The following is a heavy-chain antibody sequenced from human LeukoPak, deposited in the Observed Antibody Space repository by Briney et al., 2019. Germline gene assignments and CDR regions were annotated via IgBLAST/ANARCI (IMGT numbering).Heavy chain of an antibody. D-gene: IGHD2-2*01. CDR2: ISPYNGNT. V-gene: IGHV1-18*01. CDR1: GYTFTTSG. CDR3: ARDLVPAAMGSFDP. J-gene: IGHJ5*02. Sequence: ASVKVSCKASGYTFTTSGISWVRQAPGQGLEWMGWISPYNGNTNYAQKFQGRVTITADESTSTAYMELSSLGSEDTAVYYCARDLVPAAMGSFDPWGQGTLVTVSS.